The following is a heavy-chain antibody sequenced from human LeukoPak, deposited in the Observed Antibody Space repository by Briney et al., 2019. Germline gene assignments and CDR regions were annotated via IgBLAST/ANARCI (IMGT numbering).Heavy chain of an antibody. CDR3: ARGSNYVSDYYFDV. CDR2: VNHEGES. V-gene: IGHV4-34*01. J-gene: IGHJ6*03. CDR1: GVSLRGYY. D-gene: IGHD4-11*01. Sequence: PSETLSLTCAVYGVSLRGYYWSWIRQSPEKGLEWIGEVNHEGESIYSPSLKSRVTVSVEMSKNQFSLNLRSVTAADTAVYFCARGSNYVSDYYFDVWGKGTTVIVSS.